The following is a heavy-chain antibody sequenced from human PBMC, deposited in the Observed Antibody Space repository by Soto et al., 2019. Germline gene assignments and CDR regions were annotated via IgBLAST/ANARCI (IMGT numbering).Heavy chain of an antibody. CDR3: AREHSSSWRFDY. D-gene: IGHD6-13*01. CDR2: ISAYNGNT. Sequence: ASVKVSCKASGYTFTSYHISWVRQAPGQGLEWMGWISAYNGNTNYAQKLQGRVTMTTDTSISTAYMELSSLRSEDTAVYYCAREHSSSWRFDYWGQGTLVTVSS. V-gene: IGHV1-18*01. CDR1: GYTFTSYH. J-gene: IGHJ4*02.